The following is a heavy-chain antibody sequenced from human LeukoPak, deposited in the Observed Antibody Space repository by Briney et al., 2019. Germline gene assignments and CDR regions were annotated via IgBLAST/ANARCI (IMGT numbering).Heavy chain of an antibody. V-gene: IGHV3-21*04. CDR1: GFSFSSYG. D-gene: IGHD3-16*01. CDR3: AKRPKGELLYYYYMDV. CDR2: LSSSSYI. J-gene: IGHJ6*03. Sequence: GGSLRLSCAASGFSFSSYGMNWVRQAPGKGLEWVSSLSSSSYIYYAESVKGRFTISRDNAENSLYLQMNSLRAEDTAVYYCAKRPKGELLYYYYMDVWDKGTTVTISS.